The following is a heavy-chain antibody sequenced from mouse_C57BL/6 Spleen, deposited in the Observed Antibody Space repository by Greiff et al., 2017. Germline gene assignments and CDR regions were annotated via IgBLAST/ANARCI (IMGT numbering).Heavy chain of an antibody. V-gene: IGHV1-54*01. CDR3: ARRDTTGFDY. J-gene: IGHJ2*01. Sequence: QVQLQQSGAELVRPGTSVKVSCKASGYAFTNYLIEWVKQRPGQGLEWIGVINPGSGGTNYNEKFKGKATLTADKSSSTAYMQLSSLTSEDSAVYCCARRDTTGFDYWGQGTTLTVSS. CDR1: GYAFTNYL. D-gene: IGHD1-1*01. CDR2: INPGSGGT.